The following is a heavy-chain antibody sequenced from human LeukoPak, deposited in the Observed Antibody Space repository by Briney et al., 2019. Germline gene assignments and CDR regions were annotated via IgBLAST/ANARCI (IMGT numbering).Heavy chain of an antibody. Sequence: PGGSLRLSCAASGFTFSNAWMNWVRQAPGKGLEWVVRIKSKTDGGTTDYAAPVKGRFTISRDDSKNTLYLQMNSLKTEDTAVYYCTTGDLSPGDFAVDYWGQGTLVTVSS. D-gene: IGHD4-17*01. CDR3: TTGDLSPGDFAVDY. CDR1: GFTFSNAW. CDR2: IKSKTDGGTT. V-gene: IGHV3-15*01. J-gene: IGHJ4*02.